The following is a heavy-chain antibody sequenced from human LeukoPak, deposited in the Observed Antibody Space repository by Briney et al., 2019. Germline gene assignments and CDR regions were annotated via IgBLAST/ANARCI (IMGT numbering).Heavy chain of an antibody. D-gene: IGHD6-19*01. CDR2: ISSSGSTI. J-gene: IGHJ4*02. V-gene: IGHV3-11*01. Sequence: GGSLRLSCAASGFTFSDYYMSWIRHAPGKGLEWVSYISSSGSTIYYADSVKGRFTISRDNAKNSLYLQMNSLRAEDTAVYYCARAFSSGSPFDYWGQGTLVTVSS. CDR1: GFTFSDYY. CDR3: ARAFSSGSPFDY.